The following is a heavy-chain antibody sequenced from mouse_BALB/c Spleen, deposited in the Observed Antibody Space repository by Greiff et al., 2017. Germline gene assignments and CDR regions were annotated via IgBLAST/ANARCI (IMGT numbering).Heavy chain of an antibody. D-gene: IGHD1-1*01. CDR3: ARNPYYGSSYWYFDV. V-gene: IGHV1-63*02. J-gene: IGHJ1*01. CDR1: GYTFTNYW. CDR2: IYPGGGYT. Sequence: VQLQQSGAELVRPGTSVKISCKASGYTFTNYWLGWVKQRPGHGLEWIGDIYPGGGYTNYNEKFKGKATLTADTSSSTAYMQLSSLTSEDSAVYFCARNPYYGSSYWYFDVWGAGTTVTVSS.